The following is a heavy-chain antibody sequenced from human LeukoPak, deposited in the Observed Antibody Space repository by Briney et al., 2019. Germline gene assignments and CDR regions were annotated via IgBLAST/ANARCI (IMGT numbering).Heavy chain of an antibody. CDR3: ASIIGDYDYYYYGMDV. V-gene: IGHV1-18*01. CDR2: ISAYNGNT. J-gene: IGHJ6*02. D-gene: IGHD4-17*01. Sequence: ASVKVSCKASGYTFTSYGISWVPQAPGQGLEWMGWISAYNGNTNYAQKLQGRVTMTTDTSTSTAYMELRSLRSDDTAVYYCASIIGDYDYYYYGMDVWGQGTTVTVSS. CDR1: GYTFTSYG.